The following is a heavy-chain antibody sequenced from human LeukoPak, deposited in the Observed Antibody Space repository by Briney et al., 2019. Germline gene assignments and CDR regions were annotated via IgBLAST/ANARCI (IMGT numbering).Heavy chain of an antibody. V-gene: IGHV1-69*13. Sequence: ASVKVSCKASGGTFSSYAISWVRQAPGQGLEWMGGIIPIFGTANYAQKFQGGVTITADESTSTAYMELSSLRSEDTAVYYCARGRDDNSGYYYGSFDYWGQGTLVTVSS. J-gene: IGHJ4*02. CDR2: IIPIFGTA. CDR3: ARGRDDNSGYYYGSFDY. CDR1: GGTFSSYA. D-gene: IGHD3-22*01.